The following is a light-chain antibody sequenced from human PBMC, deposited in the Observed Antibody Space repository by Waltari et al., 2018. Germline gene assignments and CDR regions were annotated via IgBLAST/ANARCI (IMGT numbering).Light chain of an antibody. CDR3: QHYVSLPAT. Sequence: EIVLPQSPGTLFLYPVEVATLSCRASQSVSRTLAWYQQKPGQAPRLLIYGASSRATGIPDRFSGSGSGTDFSLTISRLEPDDSAVYLCQHYVSLPATFGQGTKVEIK. J-gene: IGKJ1*01. CDR1: QSVSRT. CDR2: GAS. V-gene: IGKV3-20*01.